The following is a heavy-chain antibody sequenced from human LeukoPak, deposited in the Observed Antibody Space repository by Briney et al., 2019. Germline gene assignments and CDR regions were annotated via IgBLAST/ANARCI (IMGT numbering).Heavy chain of an antibody. CDR1: GFTFSSYS. CDR3: ARQGSSSWYYGMDV. J-gene: IGHJ6*02. CDR2: ISSSSSYI. D-gene: IGHD6-13*01. Sequence: GGSLRLSCAASGFTFSSYSTNWVRQAPGKGLEWVSCISSSSSYISYADSVKGRFTISRDNAKNSLYLQINSLRAEDTAVYYCARQGSSSWYYGMDVWGQGTKVTVSS. V-gene: IGHV3-21*01.